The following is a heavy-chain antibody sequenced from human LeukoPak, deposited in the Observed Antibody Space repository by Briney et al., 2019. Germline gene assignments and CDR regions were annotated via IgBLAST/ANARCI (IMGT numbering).Heavy chain of an antibody. CDR1: SGTFSGYY. V-gene: IGHV4-59*12. CDR2: FYYSGST. D-gene: IGHD6-19*01. J-gene: IGHJ6*02. Sequence: SETLSLTCAVYSGTFSGYYWSWIRQPPGKGLEWIGYFYYSGSTNYNPSLKSRVTISVDKSKNQFSLKLSSVTAADTAVYYCASPAGYSSGWYEGDAHNYYYYGMDVWGQGTTVTVSS. CDR3: ASPAGYSSGWYEGDAHNYYYYGMDV.